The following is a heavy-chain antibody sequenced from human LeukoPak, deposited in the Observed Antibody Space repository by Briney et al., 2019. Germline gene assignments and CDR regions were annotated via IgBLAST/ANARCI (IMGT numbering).Heavy chain of an antibody. V-gene: IGHV3-66*01. Sequence: PGGSLRLSCAVSGFAFGSEAMSWVRQAPGKGLEWVSVIYSGGSTYYADSVKGRFTISRDNSKNTLYLQMNSLRAEDTAVYYCAKGQQLAMLLNWGQGTLVTVSS. CDR3: AKGQQLAMLLN. CDR1: GFAFGSEA. D-gene: IGHD6-13*01. CDR2: IYSGGST. J-gene: IGHJ4*02.